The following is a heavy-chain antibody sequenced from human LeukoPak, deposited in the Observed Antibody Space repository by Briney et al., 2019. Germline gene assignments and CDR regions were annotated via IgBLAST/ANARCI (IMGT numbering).Heavy chain of an antibody. Sequence: ASVKVSCKASGYTFIDYHIHWVRQAPGQGLEWMGWINPKNGGTRLAQRLQGRVTMTRDTSTGTVYMELSSLRSDDTAVYFCAKAVGSGSYRHSDCWGQGTLVTVSS. CDR2: INPKNGGT. V-gene: IGHV1-2*02. D-gene: IGHD3-10*01. J-gene: IGHJ4*02. CDR3: AKAVGSGSYRHSDC. CDR1: GYTFIDYH.